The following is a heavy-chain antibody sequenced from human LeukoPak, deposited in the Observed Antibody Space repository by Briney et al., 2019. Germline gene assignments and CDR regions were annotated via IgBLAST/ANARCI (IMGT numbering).Heavy chain of an antibody. D-gene: IGHD1-26*01. Sequence: GGSLRLSCAASGFTFSGHWMSWVRQAPAKGLEWVAHMNGDGSQIYYMDFVKGRFTISRDNAKNSLYLQMNGLRAEDTAGYYCVAWGNSGNSWGQGTMVIVSS. CDR3: VAWGNSGNS. CDR2: MNGDGSQI. CDR1: GFTFSGHW. V-gene: IGHV3-7*01. J-gene: IGHJ3*01.